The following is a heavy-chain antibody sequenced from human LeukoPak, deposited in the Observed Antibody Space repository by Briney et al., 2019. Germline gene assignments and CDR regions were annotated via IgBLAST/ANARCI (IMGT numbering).Heavy chain of an antibody. D-gene: IGHD3-22*01. V-gene: IGHV4-39*07. J-gene: IGHJ4*02. CDR1: DGSINTPNYY. Sequence: SETLSLTCTVSDGSINTPNYYWGWIRQPPGKGLEWIGNIFYRGSTYYGPSLKSRVTISLDTSKNQFSLNLNSVTAADTAVYYCARDQYYYDSSGYYRFDYWGQGTLVTVSS. CDR3: ARDQYYYDSSGYYRFDY. CDR2: IFYRGST.